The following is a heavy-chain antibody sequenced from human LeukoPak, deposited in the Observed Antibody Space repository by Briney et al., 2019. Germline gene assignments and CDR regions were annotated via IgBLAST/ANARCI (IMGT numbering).Heavy chain of an antibody. Sequence: SETLSLTCTVSSGSISSYYWSWIRQPPGKGLEWIGYIYYTGSTNYNPSLKSRVTISVDTSKNQFSLKLSSVTAADTAVYYCASYYYDSSGPDAFDIWGQGTMVTVSS. V-gene: IGHV4-59*08. D-gene: IGHD3-22*01. J-gene: IGHJ3*02. CDR2: IYYTGST. CDR1: SGSISSYY. CDR3: ASYYYDSSGPDAFDI.